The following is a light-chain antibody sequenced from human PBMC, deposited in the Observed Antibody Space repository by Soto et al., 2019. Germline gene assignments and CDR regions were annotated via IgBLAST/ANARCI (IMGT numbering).Light chain of an antibody. Sequence: QSALTQPASVSGSPGQSITISCTGTSSDVGGYNYVSWYQQHPDNAPKLIIYDVSNRPSGVSNRFSGSKSGNTASLTISGLQAEDEADYYCSSYTTSSTQVVFGGATKLTVL. CDR3: SSYTTSSTQVV. CDR2: DVS. CDR1: SSDVGGYNY. J-gene: IGLJ3*02. V-gene: IGLV2-14*03.